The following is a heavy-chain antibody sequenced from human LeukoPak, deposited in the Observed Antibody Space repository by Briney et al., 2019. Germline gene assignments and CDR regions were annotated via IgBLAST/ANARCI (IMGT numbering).Heavy chain of an antibody. V-gene: IGHV3-53*04. CDR1: GFTVSSNY. J-gene: IGHJ5*02. CDR3: AREDRMSRVDP. D-gene: IGHD2-15*01. Sequence: GGSLRLSCAASGFTVSSNYMSWVRQAPGKGLGWVSVIYSGGSTYYADSVKGRFTISRHNSKNTLYLQMNSLRAEDTAVYYCAREDRMSRVDPWGQGTLVTVSS. CDR2: IYSGGST.